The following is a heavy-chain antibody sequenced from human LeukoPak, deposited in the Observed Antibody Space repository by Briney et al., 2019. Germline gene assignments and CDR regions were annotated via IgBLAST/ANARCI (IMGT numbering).Heavy chain of an antibody. J-gene: IGHJ4*02. CDR1: GYTFTGYY. D-gene: IGHD3-22*01. V-gene: IGHV1-2*02. CDR3: ARAVSYYYDSSGYSADY. Sequence: ASVTVSCKASGYTFTGYYMHWVRQAPGQGLEWMGWINPNSGGTNYAQKFQGRVTMTRDTSISTAYMELSRLRSDDTAVYYCARAVSYYYDSSGYSADYWGQGTLVTVSS. CDR2: INPNSGGT.